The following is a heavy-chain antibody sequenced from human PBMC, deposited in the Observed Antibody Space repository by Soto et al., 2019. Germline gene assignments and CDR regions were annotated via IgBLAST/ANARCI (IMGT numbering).Heavy chain of an antibody. Sequence: QVQLQQWGAGLLKPSETLSLTCAVYGGSFSGYYWTWIRQAPGKGLEWLGENNHCGGTNYISSLKSRVTISVDTSKNQFSLILYSVTAADTAVYYCARDRQYYQFWSGCQNEGPCAMDVWGQGTTVTVSS. D-gene: IGHD3-3*02. J-gene: IGHJ6*02. CDR1: GGSFSGYY. V-gene: IGHV4-34*02. CDR2: NNHCGGT. CDR3: ARDRQYYQFWSGCQNEGPCAMDV.